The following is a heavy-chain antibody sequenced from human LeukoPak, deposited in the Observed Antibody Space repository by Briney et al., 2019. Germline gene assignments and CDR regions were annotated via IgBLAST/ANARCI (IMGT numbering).Heavy chain of an antibody. Sequence: ASVKVSCKASGYTFTSYYMHWVRQAPGQGLEWMGIINPSGGSTSYAQKFQGRVTMTRDTSTSTAYMELRSLRSDDTAVYYCARDPVSYYYDSSGYDFDYWGQGTLVTVSS. CDR2: INPSGGST. D-gene: IGHD3-22*01. CDR3: ARDPVSYYYDSSGYDFDY. V-gene: IGHV1-46*01. CDR1: GYTFTSYY. J-gene: IGHJ4*02.